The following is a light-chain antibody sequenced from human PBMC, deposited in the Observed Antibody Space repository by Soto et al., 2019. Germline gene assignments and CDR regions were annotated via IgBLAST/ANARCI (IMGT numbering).Light chain of an antibody. CDR3: QQYNSYSKT. Sequence: DIQVSQSPSTLSASVGDRVTITCGASQSISSWLAWYQQKPGKAPKLLIYDASSLESGVPSRFSGSGSGTEFTLTISSLQPDDFATYYCQQYNSYSKTFGQGTKVDI. CDR2: DAS. V-gene: IGKV1-5*01. J-gene: IGKJ1*01. CDR1: QSISSW.